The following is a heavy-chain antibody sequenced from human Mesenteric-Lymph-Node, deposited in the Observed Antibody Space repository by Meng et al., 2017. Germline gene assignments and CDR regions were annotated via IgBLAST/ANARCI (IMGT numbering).Heavy chain of an antibody. CDR3: ARHTPYSSRGHYFDS. Sequence: SLMFSCAASGCTFDDYGMSWVRQAPGNGLEWVSGINWNGGSTGYADYVKGRFTITRDNAKNTVYLQMSSLRAEDTALYYCARHTPYSSRGHYFDSWGQGTLVTVSS. D-gene: IGHD2-21*01. J-gene: IGHJ4*02. CDR2: INWNGGST. CDR1: GCTFDDYG. V-gene: IGHV3-20*04.